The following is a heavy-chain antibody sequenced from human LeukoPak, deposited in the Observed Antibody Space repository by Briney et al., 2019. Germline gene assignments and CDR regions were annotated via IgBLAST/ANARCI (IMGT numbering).Heavy chain of an antibody. V-gene: IGHV3-23*01. Sequence: GGSLRLSCAASGFTFDDYAMHWVRQAPGKGLEWVSAISGSGGSTYYADSVKGRFTISRDNSKNTLYLQMNSLRAEDTAVYYCAKDQIAAAGPFDYWGQGTLVTVSS. CDR2: ISGSGGST. D-gene: IGHD6-13*01. CDR3: AKDQIAAAGPFDY. J-gene: IGHJ4*02. CDR1: GFTFDDYA.